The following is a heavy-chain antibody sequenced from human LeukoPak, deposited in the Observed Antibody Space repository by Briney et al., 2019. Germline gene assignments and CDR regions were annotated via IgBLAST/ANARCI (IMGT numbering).Heavy chain of an antibody. J-gene: IGHJ4*02. CDR2: ISGSGGST. CDR1: GFTFSSYG. D-gene: IGHD4-17*01. CDR3: ATQDYGVY. Sequence: GGTLRPSCAASGFTFSSYGMSWVRQAPGKGLEWVSAISGSGGSTYYADSVKGRFTISRDNSKNTLYLQMNSLRAEDTAVYYCATQDYGVYWGQGTLVTVSS. V-gene: IGHV3-23*01.